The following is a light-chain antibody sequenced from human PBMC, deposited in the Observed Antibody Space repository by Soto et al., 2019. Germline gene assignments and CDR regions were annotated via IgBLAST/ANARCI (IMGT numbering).Light chain of an antibody. CDR1: QSISTY. CDR2: AAS. Sequence: DIQMTQSPSSLSASLGDRVTITCRASQSISTYLNWYQQRPGKAPNFLIYAASTSQSGVPSRFSANGSGTDFSLTISSLHPEDFATYFCQQSYRTPLTFGGGTKVDIK. J-gene: IGKJ4*01. CDR3: QQSYRTPLT. V-gene: IGKV1-39*01.